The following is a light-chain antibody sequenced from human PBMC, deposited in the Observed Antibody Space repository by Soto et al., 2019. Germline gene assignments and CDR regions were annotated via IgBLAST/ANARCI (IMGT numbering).Light chain of an antibody. V-gene: IGKV2-28*01. CDR1: QSLLHSNGYTY. CDR3: MQALQAPPT. Sequence: DIVMTQSPLSLPFTPGEPASISCRSSQSLLHSNGYTYLDWYLQKPGQSPQLLIYLGSSRASGVPDRFSGSGSRTDFTLKISRVEAEDVGVYYCMQALQAPPTFGGGTKVEIK. CDR2: LGS. J-gene: IGKJ4*01.